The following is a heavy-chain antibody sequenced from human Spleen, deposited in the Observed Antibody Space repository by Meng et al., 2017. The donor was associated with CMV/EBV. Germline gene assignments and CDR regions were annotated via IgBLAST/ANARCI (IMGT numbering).Heavy chain of an antibody. CDR2: IYGDGRT. J-gene: IGHJ3*02. V-gene: IGHV3-53*01. D-gene: IGHD2-2*01. CDR1: GFTVSSDY. Sequence: GESLKISCAASGFTVSSDYMAWVRQAPGKGLEWVSGIYGDGRTYYADFVKGRFTISRDDSKNTVFLQMDSLRAEDSAVYYCVRERRGIVVVPAAFDIWGQGTMVTVSS. CDR3: VRERRGIVVVPAAFDI.